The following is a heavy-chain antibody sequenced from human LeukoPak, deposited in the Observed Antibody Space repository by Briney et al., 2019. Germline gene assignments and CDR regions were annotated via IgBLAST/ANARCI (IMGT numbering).Heavy chain of an antibody. CDR2: TAYEGGEK. CDR3: AREGDRHLTFDY. J-gene: IGHJ4*02. D-gene: IGHD3-16*01. CDR1: GSTFSGHL. V-gene: IGHV3-30*01. Sequence: GGSLRLSCAASGSTFSGHLLHWVRQAPGKGLEWVAGTAYEGGEKYYADSVSGRFTISRNNSDNTVYLQMNGLRLEDTAVYFCAREGDRHLTFDYWGRGTLVTVSS.